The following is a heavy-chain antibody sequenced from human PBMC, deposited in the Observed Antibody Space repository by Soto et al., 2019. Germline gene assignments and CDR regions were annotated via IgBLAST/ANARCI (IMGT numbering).Heavy chain of an antibody. CDR2: ISGSGGST. Sequence: GGSLRLSCAASGFTFSIYSMNWVRQAPGKGLEWVSLISGSGGSTHYADSVEGRFTISRDNSKNTLYLEMDSLRAEDTAVYHCAKVVKYDVLTGYYKGPDYYGMDVWGQGTTVTVSS. J-gene: IGHJ6*02. CDR3: AKVVKYDVLTGYYKGPDYYGMDV. V-gene: IGHV3-23*01. D-gene: IGHD3-9*01. CDR1: GFTFSIYS.